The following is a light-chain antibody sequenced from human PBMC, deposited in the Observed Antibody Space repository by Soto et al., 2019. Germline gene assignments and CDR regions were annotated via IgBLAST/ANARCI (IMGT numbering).Light chain of an antibody. CDR2: EVT. CDR3: CSYAGSNTWV. Sequence: QSVLTQPASVSGSPGQSITISCTGTSSDVGSYKLVSWYQQHPGKAPKLMISEVTKRRSGVSTRCSGSKSGNTASLTISGLQPEDESDYYCCSYAGSNTWVFGGGTKLTVL. J-gene: IGLJ3*02. CDR1: SSDVGSYKL. V-gene: IGLV2-23*02.